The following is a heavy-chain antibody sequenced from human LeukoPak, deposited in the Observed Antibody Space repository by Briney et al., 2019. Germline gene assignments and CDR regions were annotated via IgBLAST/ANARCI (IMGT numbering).Heavy chain of an antibody. Sequence: PSETLSLTCTVSGGSISSSSYYWGWIRQPPGKGLEWIGSIYYSGSTYYNPSLKSRVTISVDTSKNQFSLKLSSVTAADTAVYYCARDHDTGNAFDIWGQGTMVTVSS. D-gene: IGHD5-18*01. J-gene: IGHJ3*02. CDR1: GGSISSSSYY. CDR2: IYYSGST. CDR3: ARDHDTGNAFDI. V-gene: IGHV4-39*07.